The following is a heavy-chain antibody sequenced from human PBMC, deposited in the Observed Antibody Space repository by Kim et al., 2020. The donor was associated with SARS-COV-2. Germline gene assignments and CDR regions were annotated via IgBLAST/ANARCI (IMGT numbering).Heavy chain of an antibody. CDR1: GGSFSGYY. V-gene: IGHV4-34*01. J-gene: IGHJ4*02. D-gene: IGHD6-13*01. Sequence: SETLSLTCAVYGGSFSGYYWSWIRQPPGKGLEWIGEINHSGSTNYNPSLKSRVTISVDTSKNQFSLKLSSVTAADTAVYYCARGPIAAAGTGGLRTLQLEDYWGQGTLVTVSS. CDR3: ARGPIAAAGTGGLRTLQLEDY. CDR2: INHSGST.